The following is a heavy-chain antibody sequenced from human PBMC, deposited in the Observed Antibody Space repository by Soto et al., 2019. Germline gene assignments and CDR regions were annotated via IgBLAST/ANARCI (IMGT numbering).Heavy chain of an antibody. J-gene: IGHJ6*02. Sequence: QVQLVQSGAEVKKPGASVKVSCKASGYTFTSYGVSWVRQAPGQGLEWMGWISGYNGNTNYAQKLQGRVTMTIDTTTSTAYIELRCVRSDHTAVYYSARSGKYCYGSGCPYYYGMDVWGQGITVTVSS. V-gene: IGHV1-18*04. CDR2: ISGYNGNT. CDR3: ARSGKYCYGSGCPYYYGMDV. D-gene: IGHD3-10*01. CDR1: GYTFTSYG.